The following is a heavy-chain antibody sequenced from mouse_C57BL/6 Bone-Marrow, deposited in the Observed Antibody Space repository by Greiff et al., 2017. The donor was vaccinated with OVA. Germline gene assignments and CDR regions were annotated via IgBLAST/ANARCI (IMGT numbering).Heavy chain of an antibody. CDR3: SKSAYYKDYLFAY. CDR2: IYPGSGST. D-gene: IGHD2-12*01. Sequence: LQQPGAELVKPGASVKMSCKASGYTFTSYWITWVKQRPGQGLEWIGDIYPGSGSTNYNEKFKSKTTLTVDTSSITAYMQLSSLTSEDSAVYYCSKSAYYKDYLFAYWGQGTLVTVSA. CDR1: GYTFTSYW. V-gene: IGHV1-55*01. J-gene: IGHJ3*01.